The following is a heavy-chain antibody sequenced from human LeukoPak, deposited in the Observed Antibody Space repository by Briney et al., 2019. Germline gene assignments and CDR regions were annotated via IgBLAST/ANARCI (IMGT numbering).Heavy chain of an antibody. V-gene: IGHV1-69*05. J-gene: IGHJ4*02. D-gene: IGHD2-15*01. CDR1: GGTFSNYV. CDR2: IIPIFGTA. CDR3: ARDCIGCHGFDH. Sequence: GASVKVSCKASGGTFSNYVISWVRQAPGQGLEWMGGIIPIFGTANYAQKFQGRVTITTDESTSTAYMELSSLRSDDTAVYYCARDCIGCHGFDHWGQGTLVTVSS.